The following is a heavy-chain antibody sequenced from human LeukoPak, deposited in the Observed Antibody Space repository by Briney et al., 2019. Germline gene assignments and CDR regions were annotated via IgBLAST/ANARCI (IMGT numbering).Heavy chain of an antibody. D-gene: IGHD2-15*01. V-gene: IGHV3-23*01. CDR3: AKSRSGRTAFDY. Sequence: GGSLRLSXAASGFTFSSYAMSWVRQAPGKGLEWVSAISGSGGSTYYADSVKGRFTISRDNSKNTLYLQMNSLRAEDTAVYYCAKSRSGRTAFDYWGQGTLVTVSS. CDR2: ISGSGGST. CDR1: GFTFSSYA. J-gene: IGHJ4*02.